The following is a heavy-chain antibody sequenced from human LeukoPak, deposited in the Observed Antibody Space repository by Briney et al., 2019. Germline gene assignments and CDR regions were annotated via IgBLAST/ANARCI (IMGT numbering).Heavy chain of an antibody. D-gene: IGHD6-19*01. J-gene: IGHJ4*02. V-gene: IGHV1-18*01. CDR2: ISVYNGNT. CDR3: ARVMSSSGYYFFDY. CDR1: GYTFTNYD. Sequence: ASVKVSCKASGYTFTNYDISWVRQAPGQGLEWMGWISVYNGNTNYAQKFQGRVTMTTDTSTSTACMELRGLRSDDTAVYYCARVMSSSGYYFFDYWGQGTLVTVSS.